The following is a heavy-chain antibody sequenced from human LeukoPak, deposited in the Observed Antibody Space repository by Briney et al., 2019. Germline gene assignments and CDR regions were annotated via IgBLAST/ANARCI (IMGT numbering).Heavy chain of an antibody. D-gene: IGHD6-13*01. CDR2: MNPNSGNT. J-gene: IGHJ6*03. CDR3: AREGPVAAAGTVQHQRTNYYYYYYMDV. V-gene: IGHV1-8*01. CDR1: GYTFTSYD. Sequence: GASVKVSCKASGYTFTSYDINWVRQATGQGLEWMGWMNPNSGNTGYAQKFQGRVTMTRNTSISTAYMELSSLRSEDTAVYYCAREGPVAAAGTVQHQRTNYYYYYYMDVWGKGTTVTISS.